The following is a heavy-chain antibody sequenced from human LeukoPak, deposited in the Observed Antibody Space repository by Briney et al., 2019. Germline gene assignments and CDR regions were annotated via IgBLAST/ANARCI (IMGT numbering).Heavy chain of an antibody. Sequence: SETLSLTCTVSGGSISSGSYYWSWIRQPAGKGLEWIGRIYTSGSTNYNPSLKSRVTISVDTSKNQFSLKLSSVTAADTAVYYCARGEYYGSGSYYIWGQGTLVTVSS. CDR1: GGSISSGSYY. V-gene: IGHV4-61*02. D-gene: IGHD3-10*01. CDR2: IYTSGST. J-gene: IGHJ4*02. CDR3: ARGEYYGSGSYYI.